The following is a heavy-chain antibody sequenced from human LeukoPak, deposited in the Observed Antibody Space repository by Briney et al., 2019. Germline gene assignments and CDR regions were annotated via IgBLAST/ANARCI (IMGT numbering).Heavy chain of an antibody. CDR3: AKDGGLWVSAHWGDS. D-gene: IGHD7-27*01. J-gene: IGHJ4*02. CDR1: GFTFNNYA. V-gene: IGHV3-23*01. CDR2: ISGSGGSA. Sequence: GGSLRLSCAASGFTFNNYAMSWVRQAPGKGLEWVSSISGSGGSAYYAESVKGRFTVSRDNSKNTLLLQMNSLRAEDTAVYYCAKDGGLWVSAHWGDSWGRGTLVTVSS.